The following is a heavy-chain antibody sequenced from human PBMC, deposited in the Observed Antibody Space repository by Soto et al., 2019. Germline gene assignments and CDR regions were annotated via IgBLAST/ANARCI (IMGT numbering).Heavy chain of an antibody. V-gene: IGHV4-30-2*01. D-gene: IGHD3-9*01. CDR2: IYHSGST. Sequence: PSETLSLTCAVSGGSISSGGYSWSWIRQPPGKGLEWIGYIYHSGSTYYNPSLKSRVTISVDRSKNQFSLKLSSVTAADTVVYYCASQYYDIKYYFDYWGQGTLVTVSS. CDR1: GGSISSGGYS. CDR3: ASQYYDIKYYFDY. J-gene: IGHJ4*02.